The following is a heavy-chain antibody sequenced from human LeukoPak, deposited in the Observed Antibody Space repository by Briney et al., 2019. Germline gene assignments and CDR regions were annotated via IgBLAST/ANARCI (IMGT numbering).Heavy chain of an antibody. Sequence: SETLSLTCTVSGDSISSGDYYWSWIRQPAGKGLEWIGRISSSGSTNHNPSLKSRVTISVDTSKNQFSLKLSSVTAADTAVYYCARESPGDCSGGSCYISLFDYWGQGTLVTVSS. CDR2: ISSSGST. CDR1: GDSISSGDYY. CDR3: ARESPGDCSGGSCYISLFDY. D-gene: IGHD2-15*01. V-gene: IGHV4-61*02. J-gene: IGHJ4*02.